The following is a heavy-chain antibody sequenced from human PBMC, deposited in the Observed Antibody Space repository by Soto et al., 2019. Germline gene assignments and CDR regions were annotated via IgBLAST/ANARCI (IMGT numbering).Heavy chain of an antibody. CDR3: ARTMVRGALGAFDI. CDR1: EFTFGSYA. J-gene: IGHJ3*02. CDR2: ISNDGSNK. Sequence: PGGSLRLSCAASEFTFGSYAMHWVRQAPGKGLEWVADISNDGSNKYYADSVKGRFTISRDKSKNTLYLQMNSLRAEDTAVYYCARTMVRGALGAFDIWGQGTMVTVSS. D-gene: IGHD3-10*01. V-gene: IGHV3-30-3*01.